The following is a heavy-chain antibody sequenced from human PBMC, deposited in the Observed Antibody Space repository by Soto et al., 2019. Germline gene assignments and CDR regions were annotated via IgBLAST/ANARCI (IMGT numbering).Heavy chain of an antibody. CDR1: GGSTNSRSDY. Sequence: SETLSLTCTLSGGSTNSRSDYWGWIRQPPGKGLEWIGSAYYRRSTHDNPSLQIRVTICLDTSRKQFSLNLISVAAADTGMYFCARQPRGPGYGERGLYFDYWGQGTLVTVSS. CDR2: AYYRRST. J-gene: IGHJ4*02. CDR3: ARQPRGPGYGERGLYFDY. V-gene: IGHV4-39*01. D-gene: IGHD3-10*01.